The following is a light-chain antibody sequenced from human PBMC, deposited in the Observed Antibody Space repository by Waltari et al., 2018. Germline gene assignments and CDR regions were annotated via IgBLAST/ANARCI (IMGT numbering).Light chain of an antibody. CDR3: QSYDNDNVV. J-gene: IGLJ3*02. CDR2: EDY. CDR1: PGSICSRY. Sequence: NFILTQTHSVSESPGKTVTISCPRSPGSICSRYVQWYQQRPGSAPTPVIYEDYQRPSGVPERFSGSIDSSSNSAYVTISGLKPEDETDYYCQSYDNDNVVFGGGTRLTVL. V-gene: IGLV6-57*03.